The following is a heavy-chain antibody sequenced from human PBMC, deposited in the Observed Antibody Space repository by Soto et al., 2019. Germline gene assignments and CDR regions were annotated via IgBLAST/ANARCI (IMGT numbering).Heavy chain of an antibody. D-gene: IGHD3-22*01. CDR1: GYSFTTYG. J-gene: IGHJ4*02. CDR2: ISGYNGNT. V-gene: IGHV1-18*01. Sequence: QIQLVQSGTEVKRSGASVKVSCKTSGYSFTTYGLSWVRQAPGRGLEWVGWISGYNGNTNYAQKFQGTVILTTDTPTTTGYMEIQSLSSDDPAVYYCVRDTYYYHSSGPAPFEYWGQGTQVTVSS. CDR3: VRDTYYYHSSGPAPFEY.